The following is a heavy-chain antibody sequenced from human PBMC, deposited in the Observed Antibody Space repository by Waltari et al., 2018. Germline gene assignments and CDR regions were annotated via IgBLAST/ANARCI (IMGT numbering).Heavy chain of an antibody. CDR3: ASDLVGTGHVDY. J-gene: IGHJ4*02. CDR1: GYSISSGYY. V-gene: IGHV4-38-2*01. Sequence: QVQLQESGPGLVKPSETLALTCAVSGYSISSGYYWGWIRQPPGKVLEWIGSIYHSGSTYYNPSLKSRVTISVDTSKNQFSLKLSSVTAADTAVYYCASDLVGTGHVDYWGQGTLVTVSS. CDR2: IYHSGST. D-gene: IGHD1-26*01.